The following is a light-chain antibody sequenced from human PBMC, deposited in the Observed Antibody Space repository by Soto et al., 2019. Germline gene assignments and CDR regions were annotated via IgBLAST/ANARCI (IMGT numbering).Light chain of an antibody. Sequence: ESVMTQSPATLSVSPGERATLSCRASQSVSSSLAWYQQKPGQAPRLLIYGASTRATGIPARFSGRGSGTEFTLTISSLQSEDFAVYYCQQYNNWPRTFGQGTKVDI. CDR1: QSVSSS. CDR3: QQYNNWPRT. V-gene: IGKV3-15*01. CDR2: GAS. J-gene: IGKJ1*01.